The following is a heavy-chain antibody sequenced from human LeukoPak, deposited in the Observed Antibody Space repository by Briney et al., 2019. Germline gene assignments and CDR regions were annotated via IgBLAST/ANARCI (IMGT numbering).Heavy chain of an antibody. J-gene: IGHJ5*02. CDR1: GFTFGNYW. CDR3: ARASGLRYFDWSRKNWFDP. V-gene: IGHV4-34*01. Sequence: GSLRLSCAASGFTFGNYWMHWVRQPPGKGLEWIGEINHSGSTNYNPSLKSRVTISVDTSKNQFSLKLSSVTAADTAVYYCARASGLRYFDWSRKNWFDPWGQGTLVTVSS. CDR2: INHSGST. D-gene: IGHD3-9*01.